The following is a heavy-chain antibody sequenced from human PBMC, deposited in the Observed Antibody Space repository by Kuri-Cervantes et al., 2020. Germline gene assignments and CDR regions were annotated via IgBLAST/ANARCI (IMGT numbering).Heavy chain of an antibody. CDR2: INPSGGST. V-gene: IGHV1-46*01. D-gene: IGHD1-26*01. CDR1: GYTFTQFH. CDR3: ARARYSGSPYYFDY. J-gene: IGHJ4*02. Sequence: ASVKVSCKASGYTFTQFHIHWVRQAPGQGLEWMGIINPSGGSTTYAQKFQGRVTMTRDTSTNTVYMELSSLRSEDTAVYYCARARYSGSPYYFDYWGQGTLVTVSS.